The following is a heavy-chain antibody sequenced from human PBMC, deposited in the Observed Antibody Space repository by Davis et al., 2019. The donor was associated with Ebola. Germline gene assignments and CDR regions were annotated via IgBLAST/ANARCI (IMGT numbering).Heavy chain of an antibody. CDR2: IYHSGST. D-gene: IGHD3-3*01. CDR1: GGSISSSNW. V-gene: IGHV4-4*02. CDR3: ASAPTIFGVVPTYYFDY. J-gene: IGHJ4*02. Sequence: PSETLSLTCAVSGGSISSSNWWSWVRQPPGKGLEWIGEIYHSGSTNYNPSLKSRVTISVDKSKNQFSLKLSSVTAADTAVYYCASAPTIFGVVPTYYFDYWGQGTLVTVSS.